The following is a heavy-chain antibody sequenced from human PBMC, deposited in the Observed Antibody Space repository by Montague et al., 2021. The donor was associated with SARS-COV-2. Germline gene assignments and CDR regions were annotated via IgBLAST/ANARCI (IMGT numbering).Heavy chain of an antibody. CDR1: GGSISSGGYY. V-gene: IGHV4-31*03. CDR3: ARDTGISGAFDI. CDR2: IYYSGST. J-gene: IGHJ3*02. Sequence: TLSLTCTVSGGSISSGGYYWSWIRQHPGKGLEWFGYIYYSGSTYYNPSLKSRVTISVDTTKNWFSLKLSSVTAADTAVYYCARDTGISGAFDIWGQGTMVTVSS. D-gene: IGHD2-15*01.